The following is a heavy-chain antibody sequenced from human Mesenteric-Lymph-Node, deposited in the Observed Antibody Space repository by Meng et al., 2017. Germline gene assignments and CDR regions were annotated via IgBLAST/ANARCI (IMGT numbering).Heavy chain of an antibody. CDR1: GFTFSSYA. D-gene: IGHD3-10*01. V-gene: IGHV3-30*04. CDR3: ARDGSVTMVRGVIVFGLDY. CDR2: ISYDGSNK. Sequence: GESLKISCAASGFTFSSYAMHWVRQAPGKGLEWVAVISYDGSNKYYADSVKGRFTISRDNSKNTLYLQMNSLRAEDTAVYYCARDGSVTMVRGVIVFGLDYWGQGTLVTVSS. J-gene: IGHJ4*02.